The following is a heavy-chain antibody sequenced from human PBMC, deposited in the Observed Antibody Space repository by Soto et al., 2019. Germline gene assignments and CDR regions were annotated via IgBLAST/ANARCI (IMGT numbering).Heavy chain of an antibody. Sequence: GGSLRLSCAASGFTFSCYAMNWLRQAPGKGLEWVSTLSGSGGSTYYSDSVKGRFTISRDNSKNTLYLQMNSLRAEDTAVYYCAKNRENYYSSVDYWGQGTLVTVSS. V-gene: IGHV3-23*01. CDR1: GFTFSCYA. CDR3: AKNRENYYSSVDY. J-gene: IGHJ4*02. D-gene: IGHD3-10*01. CDR2: LSGSGGST.